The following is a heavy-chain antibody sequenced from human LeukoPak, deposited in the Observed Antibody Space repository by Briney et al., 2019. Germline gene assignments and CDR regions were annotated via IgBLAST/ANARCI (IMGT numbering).Heavy chain of an antibody. Sequence: ETLSLTCTVSGGSTSSSRYYCGWIRQPPGKGLEWIGSIYYSGSTYYNPSLKSRVTISVDTSKNQFSLKLSSVTAADTAVYYCARRDGGSYYWFDYWGQGTLVTVSS. D-gene: IGHD1-26*01. CDR3: ARRDGGSYYWFDY. CDR2: IYYSGST. J-gene: IGHJ4*02. V-gene: IGHV4-39*01. CDR1: GGSTSSSRYY.